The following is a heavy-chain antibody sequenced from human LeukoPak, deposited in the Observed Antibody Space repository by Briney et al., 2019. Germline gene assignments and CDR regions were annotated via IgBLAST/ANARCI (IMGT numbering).Heavy chain of an antibody. CDR1: GFTFSSYE. D-gene: IGHD3-16*02. CDR3: ARDRTSLY. Sequence: PGGSLRLSCAASGFTFSSYEMNWVRQAPGKGLDWVSYISSSGNTIYYADSVKGRFTISRDNAKNSLYLQMNSLRAEDTAVYYCARDRTSLYWGQGTLVTVSS. J-gene: IGHJ4*02. CDR2: ISSSGNTI. V-gene: IGHV3-48*03.